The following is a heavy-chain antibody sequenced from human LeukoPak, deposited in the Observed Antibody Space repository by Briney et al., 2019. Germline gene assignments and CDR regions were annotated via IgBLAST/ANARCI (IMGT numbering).Heavy chain of an antibody. CDR3: ARAVRSPWIQYYYGMDV. CDR2: IYYSGST. V-gene: IGHV4-59*01. D-gene: IGHD5-18*01. CDR1: GGSISSYY. Sequence: SETLSLTCTVSGGSISSYYWSWIRQPPGKGLEWIGYIYYSGSTNYNPSLKSRVTISVDTSKNQFSLKLSSVTAADAAVYYCARAVRSPWIQYYYGMDVWGQGTTVTVSS. J-gene: IGHJ6*02.